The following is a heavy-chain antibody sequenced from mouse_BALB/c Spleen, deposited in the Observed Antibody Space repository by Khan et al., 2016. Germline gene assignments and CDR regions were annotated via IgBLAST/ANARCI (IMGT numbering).Heavy chain of an antibody. CDR2: IWSGGST. CDR3: AKDYGNYPDY. J-gene: IGHJ2*01. CDR1: GFSLTSYG. V-gene: IGHV2-5*01. Sequence: QVQLKQSGPGLVQPSQSLSITCTVSGFSLTSYGVHWVRQSPGKALEWLGVIWSGGSTDYNEAFMSRLSITKDNSKSQVFFHMNSLQADDTAIYYCAKDYGNYPDYWGQGTTLTVSS. D-gene: IGHD2-1*01.